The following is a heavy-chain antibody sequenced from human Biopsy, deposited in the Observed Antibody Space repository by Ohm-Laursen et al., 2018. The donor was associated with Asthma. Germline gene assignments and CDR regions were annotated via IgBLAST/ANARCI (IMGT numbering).Heavy chain of an antibody. CDR1: SGSGGYMRSGNYY. D-gene: IGHD6-13*01. J-gene: IGHJ6*02. CDR3: VRGSSSWHHGPFHYYYGLDV. Sequence: GTLSLTWSLSSGSGGYMRSGNYYWGWIRQPPGKGLEWIGSIYYSGTTYYNPSLGSRVTVPADTSKNQFSLKLTSVTAADTAVYYCVRGSSSWHHGPFHYYYGLDVWGQETAATVSS. V-gene: IGHV4-39*01. CDR2: IYYSGTT.